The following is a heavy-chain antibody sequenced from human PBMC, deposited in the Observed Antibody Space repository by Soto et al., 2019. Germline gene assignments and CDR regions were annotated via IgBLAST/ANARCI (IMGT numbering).Heavy chain of an antibody. CDR3: VRGGYVHAFDY. CDR2: IYYSGNT. CDR1: GGSISYYY. D-gene: IGHD5-12*01. Sequence: SETLSLTCTVSGGSISYYYWGWIRQPPGKGLVWIGSIYYSGNTHYNPSLKSRVTISVDTSMNQFSLNLDSVTAVDSAVYYCVRGGYVHAFDYWGQGALVTVSS. J-gene: IGHJ4*02. V-gene: IGHV4-59*01.